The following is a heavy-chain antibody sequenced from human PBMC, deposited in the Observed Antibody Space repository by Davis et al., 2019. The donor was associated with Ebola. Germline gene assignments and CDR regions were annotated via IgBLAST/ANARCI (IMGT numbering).Heavy chain of an antibody. CDR3: SRDPWADPFDI. D-gene: IGHD7-27*01. CDR1: GYTFTNYG. J-gene: IGHJ3*02. CDR2: NNNGNT. Sequence: ASVKVSCKASGYTFTNYGITWVRQAPGEGLEWMGWNNNGNTHYAQNLQGRVIMTIDTSTSTAYMELRSLRSDDTAMYYCSRDPWADPFDIWGQGTLVTVSS. V-gene: IGHV1-18*01.